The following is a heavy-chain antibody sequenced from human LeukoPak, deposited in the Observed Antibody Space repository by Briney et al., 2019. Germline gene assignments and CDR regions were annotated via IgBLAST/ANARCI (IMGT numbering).Heavy chain of an antibody. J-gene: IGHJ4*02. V-gene: IGHV3-23*01. Sequence: GGSLRLSCAASGFTFNSYAMYWVRQAPGKGLEWVSGIFGSGGSPHYADSVKGRFTISRDNFQNTVYLQLGSLRVEDTAVYYCGKTTVGYSSGRYPGWPVDYWGQGALVTVSS. CDR1: GFTFNSYA. D-gene: IGHD2-15*01. CDR2: IFGSGGSP. CDR3: GKTTVGYSSGRYPGWPVDY.